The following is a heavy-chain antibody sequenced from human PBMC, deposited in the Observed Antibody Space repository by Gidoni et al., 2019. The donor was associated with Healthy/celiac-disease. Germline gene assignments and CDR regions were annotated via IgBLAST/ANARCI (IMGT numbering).Heavy chain of an antibody. Sequence: QLTLKESGPTLVKPTQTLTLTCPFSGSSLCTSGVDVGWIRQPPGKALTWLALIYWDDDKRYSPSLKSRLTITKDTSKNQVVLTMTNMDPVDTATYYCAHSYDFWSGYNAQFDYWGQGTLVTVSS. CDR1: GSSLCTSGVD. CDR3: AHSYDFWSGYNAQFDY. J-gene: IGHJ4*02. D-gene: IGHD3-3*01. CDR2: IYWDDDK. V-gene: IGHV2-5*02.